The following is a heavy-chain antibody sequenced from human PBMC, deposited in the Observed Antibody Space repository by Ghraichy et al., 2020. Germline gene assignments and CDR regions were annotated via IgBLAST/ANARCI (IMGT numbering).Heavy chain of an antibody. CDR2: INHSGST. D-gene: IGHD3-3*01. CDR3: ARGYDFWSGYYQISYLFDY. Sequence: SETLSLTCAVYGGSFSGYYWSWIRQPPGKGLEWIGEINHSGSTNYNPSLKSRVTISVDTSKNQFSLKLSSVTAADTAVYYCARGYDFWSGYYQISYLFDYWGQGTLVTVSS. CDR1: GGSFSGYY. J-gene: IGHJ4*02. V-gene: IGHV4-34*01.